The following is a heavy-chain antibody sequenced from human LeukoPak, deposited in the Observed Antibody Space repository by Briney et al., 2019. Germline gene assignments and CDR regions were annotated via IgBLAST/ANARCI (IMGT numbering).Heavy chain of an antibody. CDR3: AKDQAAAGGDYYFDY. V-gene: IGHV3-23*01. CDR2: ISGSGGST. D-gene: IGHD6-13*01. Sequence: GGSLRLSCAASGFTFSSYAMSWVRQAPGKGLEWVLAISGSGGSTYYADSVKGRFTISRDNSKNTLYLQMNSLRAEDTAVYYCAKDQAAAGGDYYFDYWGQGTLVTVSS. J-gene: IGHJ4*02. CDR1: GFTFSSYA.